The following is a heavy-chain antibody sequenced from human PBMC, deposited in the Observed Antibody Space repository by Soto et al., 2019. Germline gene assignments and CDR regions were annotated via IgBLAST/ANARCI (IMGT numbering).Heavy chain of an antibody. CDR2: ISGSGGST. Sequence: GGSLRLSCAASGFTFSSYAMSWVRQAPGKGLEWVSAISGSGGSTYYADSVKGRFTISRDNSKNTLYLQMNSLRAEDTAVYYCAKRDLLVPAAMPSSHFDYWGQGTLVTVSS. CDR1: GFTFSSYA. J-gene: IGHJ4*02. V-gene: IGHV3-23*01. D-gene: IGHD2-2*01. CDR3: AKRDLLVPAAMPSSHFDY.